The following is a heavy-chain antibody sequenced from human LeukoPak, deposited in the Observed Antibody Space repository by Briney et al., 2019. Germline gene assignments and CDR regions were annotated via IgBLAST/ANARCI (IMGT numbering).Heavy chain of an antibody. V-gene: IGHV3-66*02. CDR2: IHSGGDS. CDR3: ASSIYCSSTRDIVATCWLPDY. CDR1: GFTVTTNY. J-gene: IGHJ4*02. D-gene: IGHD2-2*01. Sequence: GGSLRLSCAASGFTVTTNYISWVRQAPGKGLDWVSVIHSGGDSDHADSVKGRFTISRDNSKNTLYLQMNSLRAEDTAVYYCASSIYCSSTRDIVATCWLPDYWGQGTLVTVSS.